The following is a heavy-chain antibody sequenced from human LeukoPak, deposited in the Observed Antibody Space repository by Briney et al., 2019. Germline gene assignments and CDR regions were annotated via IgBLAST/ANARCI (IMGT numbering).Heavy chain of an antibody. J-gene: IGHJ5*02. CDR1: GGSFSGYY. CDR2: MNNSGSN. V-gene: IGHV4-34*01. CDR3: ARYYDFWVTLYNWFDP. Sequence: PSETLSLTCAVYGGSFSGYYWSWIRQPPGKGLEWIGEMNNSGSNNYNPYLKRRVTITVETSKNQFSLKLSSVTAADTAVYYCARYYDFWVTLYNWFDPWGQGTLVTVSS. D-gene: IGHD3-3*01.